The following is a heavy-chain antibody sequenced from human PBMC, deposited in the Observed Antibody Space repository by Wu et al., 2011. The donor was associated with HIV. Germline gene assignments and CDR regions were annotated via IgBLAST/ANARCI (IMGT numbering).Heavy chain of an antibody. J-gene: IGHJ6*03. D-gene: IGHD1-26*01. V-gene: IGHV1-2*02. Sequence: QVQLVQSGAEVKKPGASVKVSCKASGYTFTGYYMHWVRQAPGQGLEWMGWINPNSGGTNYAQKFQGRVTMTRDTSISTAYMELSRLRSDDTAVYYCARGAAGADLVGATSYYYMDVWGKGPRSPSP. CDR1: GYTFTGYY. CDR2: INPNSGGT. CDR3: ARGAAGADLVGATSYYYMDV.